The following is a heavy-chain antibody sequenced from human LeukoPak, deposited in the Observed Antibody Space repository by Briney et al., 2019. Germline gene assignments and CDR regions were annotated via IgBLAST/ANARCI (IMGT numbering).Heavy chain of an antibody. Sequence: GALSLSCAASGFPFSTYWMSWVRQAPGKGLEWVANIKEDGSEKYYGDSVKGRFTISRDNAKNSLYLQMNSLRAEDSAIYFCVKDRPCETCMPMDAWGQGTTVTVSS. CDR2: IKEDGSEK. CDR3: VKDRPCETCMPMDA. V-gene: IGHV3-7*03. D-gene: IGHD2-2*01. J-gene: IGHJ6*02. CDR1: GFPFSTYW.